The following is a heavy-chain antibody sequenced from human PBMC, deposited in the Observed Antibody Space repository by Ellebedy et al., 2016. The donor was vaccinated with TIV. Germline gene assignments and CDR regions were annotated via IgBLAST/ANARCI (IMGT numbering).Heavy chain of an antibody. CDR2: ISTIGTTI. V-gene: IGHV3-48*03. CDR3: ARGDAYDAFDV. Sequence: GESLKISCAASGFTFSDYELNWVRQAPGRGLEWISYISTIGTTIDSSDSVKGRFTISRDNAKNSLFLQMNSWRAEDTAVYYCARGDAYDAFDVWGQGTMVTVSS. D-gene: IGHD3-16*01. CDR1: GFTFSDYE. J-gene: IGHJ3*01.